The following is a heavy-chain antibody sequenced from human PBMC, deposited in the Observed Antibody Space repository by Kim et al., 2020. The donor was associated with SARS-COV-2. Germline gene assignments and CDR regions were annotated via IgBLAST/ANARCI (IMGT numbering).Heavy chain of an antibody. CDR2: MNPNSGRT. Sequence: ASLKVSCTASGYTFSSSDINWVRRATGQGPEWMGWMNPNSGRTGYSQKFQGRVAMTSNTSTNTAYMELSSRRSEDTAVYYRARGRSRLRRISWVDPWGQGTVDT. D-gene: IGHD4-17*01. J-gene: IGHJ5*02. CDR3: ARGRSRLRRISWVDP. CDR1: GYTFSSSD. V-gene: IGHV1-8*01.